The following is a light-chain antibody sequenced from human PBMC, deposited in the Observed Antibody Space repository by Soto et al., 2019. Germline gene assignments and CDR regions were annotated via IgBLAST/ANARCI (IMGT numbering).Light chain of an antibody. CDR1: SSNIGSNY. Sequence: QSVLTQSPSASGTPGQRVTISCSGSSSNIGSNYVFWYQKLPGTAPKLLIYRNNQRPSGVPERFHGSKSGSSASLAFNGLRSEDEADYYCASWDDSLSGVVFGGGTKLTVL. J-gene: IGLJ2*01. CDR3: ASWDDSLSGVV. V-gene: IGLV1-47*01. CDR2: RNN.